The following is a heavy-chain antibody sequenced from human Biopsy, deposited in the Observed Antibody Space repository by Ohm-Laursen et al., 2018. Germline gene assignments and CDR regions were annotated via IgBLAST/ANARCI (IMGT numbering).Heavy chain of an antibody. CDR3: ARSPLTGELGNNAMVV. CDR1: GYSFTYPY. Sequence: SVKVSCKTSGYSFTYPYLHWVRQAPGQALEWMGWITPFNGNTNYAQKLQGRVTISRDTSMSTMSMELTSLRSEDTGMYYCARSPLTGELGNNAMVVWGQGTTVTVSS. J-gene: IGHJ6*02. V-gene: IGHV1-45*02. D-gene: IGHD3-9*01. CDR2: ITPFNGNT.